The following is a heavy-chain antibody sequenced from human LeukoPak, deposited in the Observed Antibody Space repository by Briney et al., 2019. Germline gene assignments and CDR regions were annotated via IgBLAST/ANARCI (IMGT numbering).Heavy chain of an antibody. CDR2: IYSGGST. V-gene: IGHV3-66*01. J-gene: IGHJ6*02. Sequence: PGGSLRLSCAASGFTVSSNYMSWVRQAPGKGLEWVSVIYSGGSTYYADSVKGRFTISRDNSKNTLYLQMNSLRAEDTAVYYCARARDMVRGAHPPYYYYYGMDVWGQGTTVTVSS. D-gene: IGHD3-10*01. CDR1: GFTVSSNY. CDR3: ARARDMVRGAHPPYYYYYGMDV.